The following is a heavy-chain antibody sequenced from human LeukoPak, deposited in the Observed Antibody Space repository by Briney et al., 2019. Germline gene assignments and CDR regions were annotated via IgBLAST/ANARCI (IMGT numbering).Heavy chain of an antibody. Sequence: GGSLRLSCAASGFTFSSYAMSWVRQAPGKGLEWVSSITGGHYATYNTDSVKGRFTISRDNAKNTLYLQMNSLRADDTAIYYCTKDPNGDYIGAFDPWGQGTLVTVSS. J-gene: IGHJ5*02. CDR2: ITGGHYAT. CDR3: TKDPNGDYIGAFDP. V-gene: IGHV3-23*01. CDR1: GFTFSSYA. D-gene: IGHD4-17*01.